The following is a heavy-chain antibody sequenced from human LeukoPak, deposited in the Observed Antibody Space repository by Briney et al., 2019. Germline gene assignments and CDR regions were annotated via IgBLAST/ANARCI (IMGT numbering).Heavy chain of an antibody. CDR1: GYTFTSYE. J-gene: IGHJ4*02. D-gene: IGHD4-11*01. Sequence: ASVKVSCKASGYTFTSYEINWVRQATGQGLEWMGWMNPNSGDSGFAQMFEGRVTLTRDTSINTAYMEVNNLRSDDTAVYYCARVTRGSPGVDFDFWGQGTLVTVSS. V-gene: IGHV1-8*01. CDR3: ARVTRGSPGVDFDF. CDR2: MNPNSGDS.